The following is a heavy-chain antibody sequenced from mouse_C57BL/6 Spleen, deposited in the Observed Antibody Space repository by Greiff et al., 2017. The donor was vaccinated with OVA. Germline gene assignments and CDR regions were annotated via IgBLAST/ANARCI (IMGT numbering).Heavy chain of an antibody. CDR2: IYPGDGDT. J-gene: IGHJ2*01. D-gene: IGHD2-5*01. V-gene: IGHV1-82*01. Sequence: QVHVKQSGPELVKPGASVKISCQASGYAFSSSWMNWVKQRPGKGLEWIGRIYPGDGDTNYNGKFKGKATLTADKSSSTAYMQLSSLTSEDSAVYFCARAYSNFFFDYWGQGTTLTVSS. CDR3: ARAYSNFFFDY. CDR1: GYAFSSSW.